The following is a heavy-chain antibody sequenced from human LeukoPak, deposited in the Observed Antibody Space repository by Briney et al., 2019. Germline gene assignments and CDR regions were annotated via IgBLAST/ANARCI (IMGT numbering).Heavy chain of an antibody. J-gene: IGHJ4*02. D-gene: IGHD3-10*01. CDR3: AKAVDTMGYRFDY. V-gene: IGHV3-30*18. Sequence: GGSLRLSCAASGFTFSSYGMHWVRQAPGKGLEWVAILSSDGSKKHYADSVKGRFSISRDNSKNTLYLQMNSLRDEDTAVYYCAKAVDTMGYRFDYWGQGTLVTVSS. CDR1: GFTFSSYG. CDR2: LSSDGSKK.